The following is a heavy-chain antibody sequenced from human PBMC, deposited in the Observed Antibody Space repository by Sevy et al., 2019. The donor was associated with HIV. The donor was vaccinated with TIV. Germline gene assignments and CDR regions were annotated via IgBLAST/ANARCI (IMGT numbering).Heavy chain of an antibody. CDR3: ARGGLFSPGYYSDY. CDR1: GFTFRSYA. D-gene: IGHD3-9*01. V-gene: IGHV3-23*01. Sequence: GGSLRLSCAVSGFTFRSYAMSWVRQAPGKGLEWVSTISGSGGSTYYADSVKGRFTISRDNFKNTLYLQINSLRADDTAVYYCARGGLFSPGYYSDYWGQGTLVTVSS. CDR2: ISGSGGST. J-gene: IGHJ4*02.